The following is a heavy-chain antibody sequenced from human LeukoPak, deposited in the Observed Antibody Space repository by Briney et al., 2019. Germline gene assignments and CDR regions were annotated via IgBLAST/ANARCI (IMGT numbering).Heavy chain of an antibody. V-gene: IGHV5-51*01. CDR2: IYPGDSDP. J-gene: IGHJ4*02. CDR1: GYSFTNYW. CDR3: AGPLGYSSSPGLVYYFDY. Sequence: GESLKSSCKGSGYSFTNYWIGWVRQMPGKGLEWMGFIYPGDSDPRYSPSFQGQVTISADKSISTAYLQWSSLKASDTAIYYCAGPLGYSSSPGLVYYFDYWGQGTLVTVSS. D-gene: IGHD6-6*01.